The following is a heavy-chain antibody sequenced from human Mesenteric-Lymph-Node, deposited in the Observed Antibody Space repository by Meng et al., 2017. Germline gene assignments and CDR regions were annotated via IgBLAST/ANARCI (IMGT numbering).Heavy chain of an antibody. D-gene: IGHD2/OR15-2a*01. CDR1: GGSFSGYY. CDR2: INHSGST. CDR3: ARGFLSFVRVFDY. V-gene: IGHV4-34*01. J-gene: IGHJ4*02. Sequence: QVELQQWGAGLLKPSETLSLTCAVYGGSFSGYYWSWIRQPPGKGLEWIGEINHSGSTNYNPSLKSRVTISVDTSKNQFSLKLSPATAADTAVYYCARGFLSFVRVFDYWGQGTLVTVSS.